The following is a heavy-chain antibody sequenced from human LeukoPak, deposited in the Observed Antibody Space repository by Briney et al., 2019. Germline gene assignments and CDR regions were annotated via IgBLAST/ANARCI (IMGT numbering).Heavy chain of an antibody. V-gene: IGHV4-59*01. CDR3: AAERITIFGVGTYFDY. D-gene: IGHD3-3*01. J-gene: IGHJ4*02. Sequence: PGGSLRLSCAASGFTFDDYGMSWIRQPPGKGLEWIGYIYYSGSTNYNPSLKSRVTISVDTSKNQFSLKLSSVTAADTAVYHCAAERITIFGVGTYFDYWGQGTLVTVSS. CDR1: GFTFDDYG. CDR2: IYYSGST.